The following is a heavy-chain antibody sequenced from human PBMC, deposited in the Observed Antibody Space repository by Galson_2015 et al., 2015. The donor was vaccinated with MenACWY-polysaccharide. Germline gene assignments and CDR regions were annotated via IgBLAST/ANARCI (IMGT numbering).Heavy chain of an antibody. D-gene: IGHD4-17*01. CDR1: GFTFSSYG. CDR3: AKDRMTTVTTIY. J-gene: IGHJ4*02. V-gene: IGHV3-30*18. Sequence: SLRLSCAASGFTFSSYGMHWVRQAPGKGLEWVAVISYDGSNKYYADSVKGRFTISRDNSKNTLYLQMNSLRAEDTAVYYCAKDRMTTVTTIYWGQGTLVTVSS. CDR2: ISYDGSNK.